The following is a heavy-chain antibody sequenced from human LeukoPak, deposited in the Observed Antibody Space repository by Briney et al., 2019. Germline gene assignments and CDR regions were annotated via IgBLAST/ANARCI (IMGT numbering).Heavy chain of an antibody. Sequence: PGGSLRLSCAASGFTFDDYAMLWVRQAPGKGLEWVSLISGDGGITYYADSVKGRFTISRDNAKNSLYLQMNSLRAEDTAVYYCARRGRIFGVVIIGYFDYWGQGTLVTVSS. V-gene: IGHV3-43*02. CDR1: GFTFDDYA. CDR3: ARRGRIFGVVIIGYFDY. J-gene: IGHJ4*02. D-gene: IGHD3-3*01. CDR2: ISGDGGIT.